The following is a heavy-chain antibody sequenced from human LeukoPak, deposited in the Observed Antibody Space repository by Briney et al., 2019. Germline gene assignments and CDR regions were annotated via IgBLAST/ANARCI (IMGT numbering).Heavy chain of an antibody. V-gene: IGHV4-59*08. CDR2: IYYTGMT. D-gene: IGHD2-8*01. Sequence: SETLSLTCTVPDGSISNYFWSWIRQPPGKGLEWIGYIYYTGMTNSNPSLKSRVTISMDTSKNQFSLNLRSVTAAATAIYYCARHGRMVIMSKFSTGIDQWGQGTLVTVSS. CDR3: ARHGRMVIMSKFSTGIDQ. J-gene: IGHJ4*02. CDR1: DGSISNYF.